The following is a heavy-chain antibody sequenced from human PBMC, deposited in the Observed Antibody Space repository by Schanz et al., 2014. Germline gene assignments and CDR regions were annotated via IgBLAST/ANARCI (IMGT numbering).Heavy chain of an antibody. CDR3: ARAPPPYSSSPYYWYYGMDV. CDR2: ISNSGYTI. D-gene: IGHD6-6*01. V-gene: IGHV3-11*01. CDR1: GFTFSDYY. Sequence: QVQLVESGGGVVQPGRSLRLSCAASGFTFSDYYMNWIRQAPGKGLEWVSYISNSGYTIYYADSVKGRFTISRDNAKNSLYRQRTSLRAEDTAVYYCARAPPPYSSSPYYWYYGMDVWGQGTTVTVSS. J-gene: IGHJ6*02.